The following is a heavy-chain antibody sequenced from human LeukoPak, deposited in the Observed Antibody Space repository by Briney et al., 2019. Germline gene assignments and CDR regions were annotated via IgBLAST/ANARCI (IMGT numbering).Heavy chain of an antibody. CDR1: GFTFSSYG. CDR3: ARENHPYDYVWGSFDY. Sequence: PGGSLRLSCAASGFTFSSYGMHWVRQAPGKGLEWVAVIWYDGSNKYYADSVKGRFTISRDNSKNTLYLQMNSLRAEDTAVYYCARENHPYDYVWGSFDYWGQGTLVTVSS. V-gene: IGHV3-33*01. J-gene: IGHJ4*02. CDR2: IWYDGSNK. D-gene: IGHD3-16*01.